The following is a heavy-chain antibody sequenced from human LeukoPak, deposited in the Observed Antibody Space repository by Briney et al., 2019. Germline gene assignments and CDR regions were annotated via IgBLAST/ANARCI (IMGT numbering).Heavy chain of an antibody. CDR2: IYTSGST. CDR3: ASHAARYCSSTSCSPVNYFDY. Sequence: SETLSLTCTVSGGSISSYYWSWIRQPAGKGLEWIGRIYTSGSTNYNPSLKSRVTMSVDTSKNQFSLKLSSVTAADTAVYYCASHAARYCSSTSCSPVNYFDYWAREPWSPSPQ. J-gene: IGHJ4*02. V-gene: IGHV4-4*07. D-gene: IGHD2-2*01. CDR1: GGSISSYY.